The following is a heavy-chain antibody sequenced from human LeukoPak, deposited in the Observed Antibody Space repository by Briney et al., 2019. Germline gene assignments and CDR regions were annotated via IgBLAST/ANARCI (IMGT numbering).Heavy chain of an antibody. J-gene: IGHJ4*02. CDR2: IYYSGST. CDR3: ARDQGYVWGSYRYTADY. V-gene: IGHV4-39*07. D-gene: IGHD3-16*02. Sequence: PSETLSLTCTVSGGSISSSSYYWGWIRQPPGKGLEWIGSIYYSGSTYYNPSLKSRVTISVDTSKNQFSLKLSSVTAADTAVYYCARDQGYVWGSYRYTADYWGQGTLVTVSS. CDR1: GGSISSSSYY.